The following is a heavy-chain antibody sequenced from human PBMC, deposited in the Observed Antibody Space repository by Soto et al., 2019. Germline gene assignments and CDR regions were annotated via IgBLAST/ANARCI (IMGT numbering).Heavy chain of an antibody. Sequence: QVQLVQSGPDLKRPGASMKVSCKASGYTFTSYGISWVRQAPGQGLEWMAWISPLKGRTQYSQKAQGRVTLSTDTSSNTAYMEMTTLRVDDTAVYYCAMDSGDRTEYFKHWGQGTLVTVS. J-gene: IGHJ1*01. D-gene: IGHD4-17*01. CDR1: GYTFTSYG. CDR2: ISPLKGRT. CDR3: AMDSGDRTEYFKH. V-gene: IGHV1-18*04.